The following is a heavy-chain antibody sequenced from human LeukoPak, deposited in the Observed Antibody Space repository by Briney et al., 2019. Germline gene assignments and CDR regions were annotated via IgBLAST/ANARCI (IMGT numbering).Heavy chain of an antibody. CDR1: GFTFRSYS. CDR3: ARGNGNYRYYFDY. Sequence: GGSLRFSCAASGFTFRSYSMNWVRQAPGKGLEWVSSISSSSSYIYYADSVKGRFTISRDNSKNTLYLQMNSLRAEDTAVYYCARGNGNYRYYFDYWGQGTLVTVSS. CDR2: ISSSSSYI. D-gene: IGHD1-7*01. V-gene: IGHV3-21*01. J-gene: IGHJ4*02.